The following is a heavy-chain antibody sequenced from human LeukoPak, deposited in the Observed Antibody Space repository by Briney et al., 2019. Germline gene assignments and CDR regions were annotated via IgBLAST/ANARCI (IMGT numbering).Heavy chain of an antibody. CDR2: ISNGNT. CDR1: GGSISTYY. CDR3: ARDKAHSYGRYFDP. D-gene: IGHD5-18*01. V-gene: IGHV4-59*01. Sequence: PSETLSLTCSVAGGSISTYYWNWIRQTPGKGLEWIGHISNGNTDYNPSLKGRVTISVDTSKNQFSLRLTSVTAADTGVYYCARDKAHSYGRYFDPWGQGALVIVSS. J-gene: IGHJ5*02.